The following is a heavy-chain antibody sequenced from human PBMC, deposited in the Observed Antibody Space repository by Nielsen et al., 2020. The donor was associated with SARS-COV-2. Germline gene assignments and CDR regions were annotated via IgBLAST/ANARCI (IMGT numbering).Heavy chain of an antibody. V-gene: IGHV5-51*01. CDR3: ARHGRDGYNYGEH. D-gene: IGHD5-24*01. CDR1: GYTFANYW. J-gene: IGHJ4*02. Sequence: GGSLRLSCKASGYTFANYWIGWVRQTPEKGLEWMAIIYPTDSQIRYNPAFQGQVTISADKSTSTAYLQWSSLRASDTAMYYCARHGRDGYNYGEHWGQGTLVTVSS. CDR2: IYPTDSQI.